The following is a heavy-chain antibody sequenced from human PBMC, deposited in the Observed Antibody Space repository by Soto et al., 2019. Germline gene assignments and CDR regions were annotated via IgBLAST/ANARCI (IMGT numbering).Heavy chain of an antibody. V-gene: IGHV5-51*01. CDR2: IYPGDSDT. CDR3: ARQITMVRGVINFFDS. D-gene: IGHD3-10*01. CDR1: GYSFTNYW. J-gene: IGHJ4*02. Sequence: GESLKISCKGSGYSFTNYWIGWVRQMPGKGLEWMGIIYPGDSDTRYSPSLQGQVTISADKSISTAYLQWSSLKASDTAMYYCARQITMVRGVINFFDSWGQGTLVTVSS.